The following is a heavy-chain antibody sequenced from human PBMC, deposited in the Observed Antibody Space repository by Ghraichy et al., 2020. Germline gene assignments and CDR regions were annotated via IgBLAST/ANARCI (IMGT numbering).Heavy chain of an antibody. CDR2: INPNTGDT. D-gene: IGHD6-13*01. V-gene: IGHV1-2*02. CDR3: ARGARISSESFDV. J-gene: IGHJ3*01. Sequence: ASVKVSCKASGYTFIGHYIHWVRQSPGKGLEWMGDINPNTGDTNYAQMFQGRVTLTRDTSLQTLYMDLYSLKSDDTAVYFCARGARISSESFDVWGHGTMVTVSS. CDR1: GYTFIGHY.